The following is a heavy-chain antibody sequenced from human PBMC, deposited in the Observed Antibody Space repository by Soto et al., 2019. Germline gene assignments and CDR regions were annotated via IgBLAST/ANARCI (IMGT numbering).Heavy chain of an antibody. D-gene: IGHD2-21*01. CDR3: GRSRGQALLRDDGMDV. CDR1: GGSISSYY. V-gene: IGHV4-59*01. CDR2: IYYSGST. Sequence: SETLSLTCTVSGGSISSYYWSWIRQPPGKGLEWIGYIYYSGSTNYNPSLKSRVTISVDTSKNQFSLKLSSVTAADTAVYYCGRSRGQALLRDDGMDVWGQGTTVTVSS. J-gene: IGHJ6*02.